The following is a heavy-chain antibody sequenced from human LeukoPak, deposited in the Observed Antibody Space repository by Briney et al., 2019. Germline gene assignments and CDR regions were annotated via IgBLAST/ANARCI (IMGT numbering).Heavy chain of an antibody. CDR1: GFTFSSYA. J-gene: IGHJ4*02. CDR3: AKTAESYDSSGYWFYFDY. CDR2: ISGSGGST. V-gene: IGHV3-23*01. Sequence: GGSLRLSCAASGFTFSSYAMSWVRQAPGKGLEWVSAISGSGGSTYYADSVKGLFTISRDNSKNTLYLQMNSLRAEDTAVYYCAKTAESYDSSGYWFYFDYWGQGTLVSVSS. D-gene: IGHD3-22*01.